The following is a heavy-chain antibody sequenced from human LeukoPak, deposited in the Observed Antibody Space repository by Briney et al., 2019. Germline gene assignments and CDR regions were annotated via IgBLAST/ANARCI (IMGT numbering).Heavy chain of an antibody. CDR3: ARDRAAAANWFDP. CDR1: GYTFNSYG. Sequence: ASVKVSCKASGYTFNSYGISWVRQAPGQGLEWMGWISAYNGNTNYAQKLHGRVTMTTDTSTSTAYMELRRLRSDDTAVYYCARDRAAAANWFDPWGQGTLVTVSS. CDR2: ISAYNGNT. D-gene: IGHD2-2*01. J-gene: IGHJ5*02. V-gene: IGHV1-18*01.